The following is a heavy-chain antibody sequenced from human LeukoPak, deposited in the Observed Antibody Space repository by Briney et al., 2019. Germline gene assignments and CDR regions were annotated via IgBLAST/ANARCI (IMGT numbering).Heavy chain of an antibody. D-gene: IGHD3-22*01. V-gene: IGHV1-2*02. CDR1: GYMFTTYY. CDR3: ARDQTPAYYYDSSGYYNFDY. CDR2: INPHSGGT. Sequence: ASVKVSCKTSGYMFTTYYPHWVRQAPGQGLEWMGWINPHSGGTNYAQKFQGRVTMTRDTSISTVYMELSSLRSDDTAVYYCARDQTPAYYYDSSGYYNFDYWGQGTLVTVSS. J-gene: IGHJ4*02.